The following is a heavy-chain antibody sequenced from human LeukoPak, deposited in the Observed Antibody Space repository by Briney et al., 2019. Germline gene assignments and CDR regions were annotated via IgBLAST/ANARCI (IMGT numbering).Heavy chain of an antibody. Sequence: GGSLRLSCATSGFTFSAYEMNWVRQAPGKGLEWISYISDSGVSIHYADSVRGRFSISRDNAKDALLLQMNTLRAEDTAVYCCVRGRHSANNYGGDYWGQGTLVTVSS. CDR1: GFTFSAYE. CDR3: VRGRHSANNYGGDY. J-gene: IGHJ4*02. D-gene: IGHD5-12*01. CDR2: ISDSGVSI. V-gene: IGHV3-48*03.